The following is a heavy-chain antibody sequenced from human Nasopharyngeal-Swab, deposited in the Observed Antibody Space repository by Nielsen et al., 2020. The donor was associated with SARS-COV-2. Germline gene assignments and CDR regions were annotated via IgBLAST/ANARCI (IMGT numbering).Heavy chain of an antibody. CDR2: IFSNDEK. Sequence: RQAPGKALEWLAHIFSNDEKSYSTSLKNRLTISKDTSKSQVVLTMTNMDPVDTATYYCARIWGYYYGSGSYYYFDYWGQGTLVTTSS. V-gene: IGHV2-26*01. J-gene: IGHJ4*02. CDR3: ARIWGYYYGSGSYYYFDY. D-gene: IGHD3-10*01.